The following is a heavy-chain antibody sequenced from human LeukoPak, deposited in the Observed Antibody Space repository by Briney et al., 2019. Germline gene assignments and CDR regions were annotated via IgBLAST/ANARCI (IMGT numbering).Heavy chain of an antibody. D-gene: IGHD4-17*01. Sequence: AASVKVSCKASGGTFSFYAISWVRQAPGQGLEWMGGIIPIFGTANYAQKFQGRVTITADESTSTAYMELSSLRSEDTAVYYCARRGVTTRRYFDYWGQGTLVTVSS. J-gene: IGHJ4*02. V-gene: IGHV1-69*13. CDR2: IIPIFGTA. CDR1: GGTFSFYA. CDR3: ARRGVTTRRYFDY.